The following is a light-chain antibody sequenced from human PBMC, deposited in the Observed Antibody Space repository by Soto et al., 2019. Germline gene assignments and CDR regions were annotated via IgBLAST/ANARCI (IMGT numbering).Light chain of an antibody. CDR1: SSDVGGYNF. CDR3: SSYTSSTTFVV. J-gene: IGLJ2*01. V-gene: IGLV2-14*01. CDR2: DVS. Sequence: QSVLTQPASVSGSPGQSITISCTGSSSDVGGYNFVSWYQQYPGKAPKLMVHDVSSRPSGISDRFSGSKSGNTASLTISGLRAEDEADYYCSSYTSSTTFVVFGGGTKLTVL.